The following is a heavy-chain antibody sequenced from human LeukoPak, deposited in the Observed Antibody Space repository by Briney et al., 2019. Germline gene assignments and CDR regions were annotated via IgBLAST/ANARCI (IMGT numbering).Heavy chain of an antibody. CDR1: GYTFTDYY. CDR3: ARDSPNWNDGYYYYYMDV. CDR2: INLNSRGT. V-gene: IGHV1-2*02. J-gene: IGHJ6*03. Sequence: ASVKVSCKASGYTFTDYYMHWVRQAPGQGLEWMGWINLNSRGTNYAQKFQGRVTMTRDTSISTAYMELSRLRSDDTAVYYCARDSPNWNDGYYYYYMDVWGKGTTVTISS. D-gene: IGHD1-1*01.